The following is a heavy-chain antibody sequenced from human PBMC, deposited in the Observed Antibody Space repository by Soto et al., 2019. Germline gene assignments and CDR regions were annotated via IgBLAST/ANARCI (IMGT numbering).Heavy chain of an antibody. CDR2: IYSGGST. Sequence: GGSLRLSCVASGFTVSSNYMSWVRQAPGKGLEWVSVIYSGGSTYYADSVKGRFTISRDNSKNTLYLQMNSLRAEDTAVYYCARDGRGYSGYDYDYWGQGTLVTVSS. CDR3: ARDGRGYSGYDYDY. J-gene: IGHJ4*02. CDR1: GFTVSSNY. D-gene: IGHD5-12*01. V-gene: IGHV3-53*01.